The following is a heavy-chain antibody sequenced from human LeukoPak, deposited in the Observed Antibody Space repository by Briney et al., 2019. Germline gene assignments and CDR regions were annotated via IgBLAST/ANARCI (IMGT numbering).Heavy chain of an antibody. V-gene: IGHV4-38-2*02. CDR2: IYHSGST. D-gene: IGHD2-8*02. Sequence: SETLSLTCTVSGYSISSGYYWGWIRRPPGKGLEWIGSIYHSGSTYYNPSLKSRVTISVDTSKNQFSLKLSSVTAADTAVYYCAILGRGEVDYWGQGTLVTVSS. CDR3: AILGRGEVDY. J-gene: IGHJ4*02. CDR1: GYSISSGYY.